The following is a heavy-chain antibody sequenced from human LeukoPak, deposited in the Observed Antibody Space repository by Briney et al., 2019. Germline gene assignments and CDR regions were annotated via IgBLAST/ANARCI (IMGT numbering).Heavy chain of an antibody. J-gene: IGHJ4*02. CDR3: ARFQTSGSYYHYFDY. CDR1: GFTFSSYW. CDR2: IKQDGSEK. V-gene: IGHV3-7*01. Sequence: GGSLRLSCAASGFTFSSYWMSWVRQAPGKGLEWVANIKQDGSEKYYVDSVKGRFTISRDNAKNSLYLQMNSLRAEDTAVYYCARFQTSGSYYHYFDYWGQGTLVTVSS. D-gene: IGHD1-26*01.